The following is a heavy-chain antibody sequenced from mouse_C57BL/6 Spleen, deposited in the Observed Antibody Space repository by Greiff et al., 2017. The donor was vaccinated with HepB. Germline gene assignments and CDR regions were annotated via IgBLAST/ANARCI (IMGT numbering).Heavy chain of an antibody. CDR1: GYAFSSSW. CDR3: ARPYYYGSSYYFDY. V-gene: IGHV1-82*01. Sequence: VQLQQSGPELVKPGASVKISCKASGYAFSSSWMNWVKQRPGKGLEWIGRIYPGDGDTNYNGKFKGKATLTADKSSSTAYMQLSSLTSEDSAVYFCARPYYYGSSYYFDYWGKGTTLTVSS. D-gene: IGHD1-1*01. CDR2: IYPGDGDT. J-gene: IGHJ2*01.